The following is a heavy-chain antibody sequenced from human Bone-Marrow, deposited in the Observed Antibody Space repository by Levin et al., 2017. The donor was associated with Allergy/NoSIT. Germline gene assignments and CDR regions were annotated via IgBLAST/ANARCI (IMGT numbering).Heavy chain of an antibody. J-gene: IGHJ4*02. CDR3: AREPAIPNYFDY. CDR1: GFTFSNYE. Sequence: GGSLRLSCVASGFTFSNYEMHWVRQAPGKGLEWVSYISISGTKVYYADSVKGRFTISRDNAKNSLSLQTTSLRVDDTGVYYCAREPAIPNYFDYWGQGTLVTVSS. V-gene: IGHV3-48*03. CDR2: ISISGTKV. D-gene: IGHD1-14*01.